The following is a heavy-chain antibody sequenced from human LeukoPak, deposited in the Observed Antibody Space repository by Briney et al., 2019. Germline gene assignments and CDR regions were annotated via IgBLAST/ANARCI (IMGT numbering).Heavy chain of an antibody. D-gene: IGHD3-3*01. CDR3: ARERPYHYDFWSGYYTGWFDP. J-gene: IGHJ5*02. CDR2: IKQDGSEK. Sequence: GGSLRLSCAASGFTFSNYAMNWVRQAPGKGLEWVANIKQDGSEKYYVDSVKGRFTISRDNAKNSLYLQMNSLRAEDTAVYYCARERPYHYDFWSGYYTGWFDPWGQGTLVTVSS. V-gene: IGHV3-7*01. CDR1: GFTFSNYA.